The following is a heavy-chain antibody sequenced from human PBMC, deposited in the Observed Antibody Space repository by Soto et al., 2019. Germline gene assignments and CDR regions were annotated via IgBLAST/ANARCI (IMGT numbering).Heavy chain of an antibody. CDR1: GGSISSSSYY. Sequence: SETLSLTCTVSGGSISSSSYYWGWIRQPPGKGLEWIGSIYYSGSTYYNPSLKSRVTISVDTSKNQFSLKLSSVTAADTAVYYCARSQYSYAMYYFDYWGQGTLVTVSS. CDR3: ARSQYSYAMYYFDY. D-gene: IGHD5-18*01. J-gene: IGHJ4*02. CDR2: IYYSGST. V-gene: IGHV4-39*07.